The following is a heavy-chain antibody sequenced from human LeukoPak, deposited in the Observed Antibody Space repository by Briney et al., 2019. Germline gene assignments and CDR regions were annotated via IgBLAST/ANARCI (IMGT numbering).Heavy chain of an antibody. CDR1: GFTFSSYA. Sequence: GGSLRLSCAASGFTFSSYAMSWVRQAPGKGLEWVSAISGSVGSTYYADSVKGRFTISRDNSKNTLYLQMNSLRAEDTAVYYCAKDQVTMVRGVSYYYYYGMDVWGQGTTVTVSS. CDR3: AKDQVTMVRGVSYYYYYGMDV. V-gene: IGHV3-23*01. J-gene: IGHJ6*02. CDR2: ISGSVGST. D-gene: IGHD3-10*01.